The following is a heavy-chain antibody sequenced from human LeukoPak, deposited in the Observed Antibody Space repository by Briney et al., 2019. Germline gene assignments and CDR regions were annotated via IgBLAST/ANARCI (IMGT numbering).Heavy chain of an antibody. V-gene: IGHV3-9*01. CDR3: AKGLDYDSSGYPYYFDY. CDR2: ISWNSGSI. Sequence: GRSLRLSCAASGFTFDDYAMHWVRQAPGKGLEWVSGISWNSGSIGYADSVKGRFTISRDNAKNSLYLQMNSLRAEDTALYYCAKGLDYDSSGYPYYFDYWGQGTLVTVSS. J-gene: IGHJ4*02. CDR1: GFTFDDYA. D-gene: IGHD3-22*01.